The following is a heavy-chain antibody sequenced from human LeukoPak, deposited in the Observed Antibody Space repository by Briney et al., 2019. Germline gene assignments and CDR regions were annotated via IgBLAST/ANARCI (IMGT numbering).Heavy chain of an antibody. CDR3: ARGGEWLVQRMGY. CDR1: GFTFSSYA. D-gene: IGHD6-19*01. V-gene: IGHV3-21*01. CDR2: ISTTSNYI. J-gene: IGHJ4*02. Sequence: GGSLRLSCVVSGFTFSSYAMSWVRQAPGKGLEWVSSISTTSNYIYYADSVKGRFTISRDNAWDSLYLQMNSLRAEDTAVYYCARGGEWLVQRMGYWGQGTLVTVSS.